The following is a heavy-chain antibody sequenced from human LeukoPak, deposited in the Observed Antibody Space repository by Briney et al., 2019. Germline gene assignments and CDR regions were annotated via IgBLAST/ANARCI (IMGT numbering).Heavy chain of an antibody. CDR3: AKGRAAAGLNWFDP. D-gene: IGHD6-13*01. J-gene: IGHJ5*02. CDR2: ISGSGGST. V-gene: IGHV3-23*01. CDR1: GCTFSSYA. Sequence: GGSLRLSCAASGCTFSSYAMSWVRQAPGKGLEWVSAISGSGGSTYYADSVKGRFTISRDNSKNTLYLQMNSLRAEDTAVYYCAKGRAAAGLNWFDPWGQGTLVTVSS.